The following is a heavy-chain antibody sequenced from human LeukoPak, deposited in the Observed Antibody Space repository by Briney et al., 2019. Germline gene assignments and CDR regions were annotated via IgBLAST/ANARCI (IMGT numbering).Heavy chain of an antibody. V-gene: IGHV4-4*02. J-gene: IGHJ3*02. CDR3: ARDPFDSASDAFDI. Sequence: SGTLSLTCAVSGGSINNNNWWSWVRQPPGKGLEWIGEIYHSGSTNYNPSLKSRVTISVDKSKNQFSLKVSSVTAADTAVYYCARDPFDSASDAFDIWGQGTMVTVSS. D-gene: IGHD3-9*01. CDR2: IYHSGST. CDR1: GGSINNNNW.